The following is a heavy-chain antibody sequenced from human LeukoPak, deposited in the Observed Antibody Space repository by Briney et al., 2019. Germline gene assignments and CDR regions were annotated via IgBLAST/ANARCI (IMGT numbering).Heavy chain of an antibody. CDR2: ISAYNGNT. Sequence: ASVKVSCKASGYTFTSYGISWVRQAPGQGLEWMGWISAYNGNTNYAQKLQGRVTMTTDTSTSTAYMELRSLRSDDTAVYYCARDGGYCSGGSCSAWDYWGQGTLVTVSS. J-gene: IGHJ4*02. V-gene: IGHV1-18*01. CDR3: ARDGGYCSGGSCSAWDY. CDR1: GYTFTSYG. D-gene: IGHD2-15*01.